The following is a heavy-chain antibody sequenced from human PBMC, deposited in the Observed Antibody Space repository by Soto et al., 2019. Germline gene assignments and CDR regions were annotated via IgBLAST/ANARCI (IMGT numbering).Heavy chain of an antibody. CDR3: ARISQSDFWSGYYYFFDY. V-gene: IGHV1-18*01. D-gene: IGHD3-3*01. J-gene: IGHJ4*02. CDR1: GYTFTDYG. CDR2: ITAFNGNT. Sequence: QVHLVQSGAEVEKPGASVKVSCKASGYTFTDYGISWVRQAPGQGLQWMGWITAFNGNTTYAQQFQVRVNMTTDTSTSTAYMELRSLESDDTAVYYCARISQSDFWSGYYYFFDYWCQGTLVTVSS.